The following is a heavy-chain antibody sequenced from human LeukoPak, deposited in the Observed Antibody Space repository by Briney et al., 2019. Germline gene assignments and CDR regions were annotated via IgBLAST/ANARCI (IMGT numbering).Heavy chain of an antibody. CDR1: GYTFTSYG. V-gene: IGHV1-18*01. CDR2: IGAYNGNT. D-gene: IGHD4-17*01. J-gene: IGHJ4*02. CDR3: ARDPDGDYPLGY. Sequence: ASVKVSCKASGYTFTSYGISWVRQAPGQGLEWMGWIGAYNGNTNYAQKLQGRVTMTTDTSTSTAYMELRSLRSDDTAVYYCARDPDGDYPLGYWGQGTLVTVSS.